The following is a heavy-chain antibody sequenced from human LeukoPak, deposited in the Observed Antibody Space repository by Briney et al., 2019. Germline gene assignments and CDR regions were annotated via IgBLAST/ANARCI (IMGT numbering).Heavy chain of an antibody. V-gene: IGHV4-39*01. CDR1: GGSINSALYY. CDR3: ARHTIFCSFINCSPFDP. CDR2: VSHDGIT. Sequence: SETLSLTCTVPGGSINSALYYWAWIRQTPEHQLEWIGSVSHDGITKYSPSLGGRVSLSADTSKNAFFMEVHSVTAADSAIYYCARHTIFCSFINCSPFDPWGQGTLVTVSS. D-gene: IGHD3-3*01. J-gene: IGHJ5*02.